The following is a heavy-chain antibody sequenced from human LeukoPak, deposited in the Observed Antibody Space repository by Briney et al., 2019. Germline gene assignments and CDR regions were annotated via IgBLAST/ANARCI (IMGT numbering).Heavy chain of an antibody. CDR1: GYTFTGYY. Sequence: GASVKVSCKASGYTFTGYYMHWVRQAPGQGLEWMGWINPNSGGTNYAQKFQGRVTMTRDTSISTAYMELSRLRSDDTAVYYCARSQMIDYGGRTYYYYGMDVWGQGTTVTVSS. V-gene: IGHV1-2*02. CDR3: ARSQMIDYGGRTYYYYGMDV. J-gene: IGHJ6*02. CDR2: INPNSGGT. D-gene: IGHD4-23*01.